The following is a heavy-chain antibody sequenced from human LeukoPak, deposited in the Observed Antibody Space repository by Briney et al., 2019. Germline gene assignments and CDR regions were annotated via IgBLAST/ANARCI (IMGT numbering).Heavy chain of an antibody. CDR1: GGSFSGYY. D-gene: IGHD3-3*01. V-gene: IGHV4-34*01. Sequence: PSETLSLTCAVYGGSFSGYYWSWIRQPPGKGLEWIGEINHSGSTNYSPSLKSRVTISVDTSKNQFPLKLSSVTAADTAVYYCASHFGAWYDFWSGRPSYYMDVWGKGTTVTVSS. J-gene: IGHJ6*03. CDR2: INHSGST. CDR3: ASHFGAWYDFWSGRPSYYMDV.